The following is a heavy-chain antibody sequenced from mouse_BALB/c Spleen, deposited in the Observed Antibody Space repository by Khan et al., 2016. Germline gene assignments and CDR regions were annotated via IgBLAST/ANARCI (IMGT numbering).Heavy chain of an antibody. Sequence: VQLQESGPELVRPGVSVKISCKGSGYTFTDYAMHWVKQSHAKSLEWIGVISTYYGNTNYNQKFKGKATMTVDKSSSTAYMELARLTSEDSAIYYCASNYFYAMDYWGQGTSVTVSS. J-gene: IGHJ4*01. D-gene: IGHD2-1*01. CDR1: GYTFTDYA. CDR3: ASNYFYAMDY. V-gene: IGHV1S137*01. CDR2: ISTYYGNT.